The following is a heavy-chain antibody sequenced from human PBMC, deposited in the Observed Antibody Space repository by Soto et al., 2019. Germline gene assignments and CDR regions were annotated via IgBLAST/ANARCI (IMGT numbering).Heavy chain of an antibody. V-gene: IGHV5-10-1*01. CDR1: GYSFAGYW. Sequence: GASLKISCKGSGYSFAGYWITWVRQKPGKGLEWMGRIDPSDSQTYYSPSFRGHVTISVTKSSTTVFLQWSSLRASDTAMYYCARQIYDSDTGPHFQYYFDSWGQGTPVTVSS. CDR2: IDPSDSQT. D-gene: IGHD3-22*01. CDR3: ARQIYDSDTGPHFQYYFDS. J-gene: IGHJ4*02.